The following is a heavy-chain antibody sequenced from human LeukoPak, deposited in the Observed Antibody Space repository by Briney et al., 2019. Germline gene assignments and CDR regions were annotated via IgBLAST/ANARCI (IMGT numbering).Heavy chain of an antibody. CDR1: GLTVSTFA. Sequence: PGGSETLVCAASGLTVSTFATMWARQPPGKGLEWVSNIFTSGGEIHDAVSVRGRFTISSDNSKSTLSMQMNSLRAEDTAIYYCATYRQVLVPFESWGQGTLVTVSS. V-gene: IGHV3-23*01. D-gene: IGHD2-8*02. CDR2: IFTSGGEI. J-gene: IGHJ4*02. CDR3: ATYRQVLVPFES.